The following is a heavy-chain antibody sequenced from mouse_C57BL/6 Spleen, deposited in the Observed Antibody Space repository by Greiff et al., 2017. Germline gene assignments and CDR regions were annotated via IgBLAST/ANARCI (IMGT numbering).Heavy chain of an antibody. D-gene: IGHD1-1*01. V-gene: IGHV5-12*01. J-gene: IGHJ3*01. Sequence: DVQLVQSVGCLVQPGVFLQLSCAASGFTFSDYYMYWVRQTPETRLEWVAYISNSGGSTYYPDTVKGRFTISRDNAKNTLYLQMSRLKSEDTALYYCASPGVGLYWFAYWGSGALVTVSA. CDR1: GFTFSDYY. CDR3: ASPGVGLYWFAY. CDR2: ISNSGGST.